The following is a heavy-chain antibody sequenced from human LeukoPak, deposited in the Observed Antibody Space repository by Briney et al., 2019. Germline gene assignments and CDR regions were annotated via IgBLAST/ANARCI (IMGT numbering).Heavy chain of an antibody. CDR3: AKGDYDILTGYPSHYFDY. CDR1: GFTFSSYG. Sequence: GGSLRLSCAASGFTFSSYGMSWVRQAPGKGLEGVSAISGSGGSTYYADSVKGRFTISRDNSKNTLYLQMNSLRAEDTAVYYCAKGDYDILTGYPSHYFDYWGQGTLVTVSS. J-gene: IGHJ4*02. D-gene: IGHD3-9*01. V-gene: IGHV3-23*01. CDR2: ISGSGGST.